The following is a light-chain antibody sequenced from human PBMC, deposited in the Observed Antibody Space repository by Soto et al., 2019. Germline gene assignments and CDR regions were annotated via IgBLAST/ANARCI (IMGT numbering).Light chain of an antibody. J-gene: IGLJ2*01. Sequence: QPVLTQPPSVSGAPGQRVIISCTGSSSSIGAGYGVQWYQQLPGTAPKLLIHTNTNRPSGVADRFSGSKSDSSASLAITGLQAEDAADYYCQTYDHSLSAVVFGGGTKLTVL. CDR1: SSSIGAGYG. CDR2: TNT. CDR3: QTYDHSLSAVV. V-gene: IGLV1-40*01.